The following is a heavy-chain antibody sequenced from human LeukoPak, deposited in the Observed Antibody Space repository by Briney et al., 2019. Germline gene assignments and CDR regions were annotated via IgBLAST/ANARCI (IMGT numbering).Heavy chain of an antibody. J-gene: IGHJ4*02. CDR2: IIGSSGST. Sequence: GGSLRLSCAASGFTFSHYAMNWVRQAPGKGLEWVSTIIGSSGSTFYADSVKGRFTISKDTSKNTLYLHMSSLRADDTAVYYCAKGVSDYVEVAYFDYWGQGTLVTVSS. V-gene: IGHV3-23*01. D-gene: IGHD5/OR15-5a*01. CDR1: GFTFSHYA. CDR3: AKGVSDYVEVAYFDY.